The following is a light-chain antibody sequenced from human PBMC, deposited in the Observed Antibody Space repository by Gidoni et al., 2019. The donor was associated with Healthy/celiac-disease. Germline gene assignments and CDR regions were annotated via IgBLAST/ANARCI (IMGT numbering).Light chain of an antibody. CDR2: AAS. CDR1: QSISSY. Sequence: IQMTQSPSPLSASVVDRVTITCRASQSISSYLNWYQQKPGKAPKLLIYAASSLQSGVPSRFSGSGSGTDFTLTISSLQPEDFATYYCQQSYSTPRTFGQGTKLEIK. CDR3: QQSYSTPRT. J-gene: IGKJ2*01. V-gene: IGKV1-39*01.